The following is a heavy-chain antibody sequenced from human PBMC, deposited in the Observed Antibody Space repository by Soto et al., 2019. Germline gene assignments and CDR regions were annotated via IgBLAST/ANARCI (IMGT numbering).Heavy chain of an antibody. Sequence: GGSLRLSCAASGFTFSSYAMSWVRQAPGKGLEWVSAISGSGGSTYYADSVKGRFTISRDNSKNTLYLQMNSLRAEDTAVYYRASLRGHYDFWSGSLRNYYMDVWGKGTTVTVSS. D-gene: IGHD3-3*01. CDR1: GFTFSSYA. CDR3: ASLRGHYDFWSGSLRNYYMDV. V-gene: IGHV3-23*01. CDR2: ISGSGGST. J-gene: IGHJ6*03.